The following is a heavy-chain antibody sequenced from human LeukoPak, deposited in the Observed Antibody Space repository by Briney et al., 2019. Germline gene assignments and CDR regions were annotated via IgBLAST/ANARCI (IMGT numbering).Heavy chain of an antibody. V-gene: IGHV1-69*13. J-gene: IGHJ4*02. CDR1: GGTFSSYA. Sequence: ASVKVSCKASGGTFSSYAISWVRQAPGQGLEWMGGIISIFGTANYAQKFQGRVTITADESTSTAYMELSSLRSEDTAVYYCARWGLIGLLYWGQGTLVTVSS. CDR2: IISIFGTA. CDR3: ARWGLIGLLY. D-gene: IGHD3-10*01.